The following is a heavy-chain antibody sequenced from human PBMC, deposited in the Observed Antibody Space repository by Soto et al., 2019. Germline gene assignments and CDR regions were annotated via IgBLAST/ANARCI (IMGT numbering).Heavy chain of an antibody. D-gene: IGHD5-12*01. Sequence: GGSLRLSFTASGFTFRDYAMSWVRQAPGKGLEWVFFIGSKAYGGTTDYAAYVKDRFTISRDESKRIAYLQMNSLKTEDTAVYYCIRGATHYYYYGMHXWGQVTTVTVS. CDR3: IRGATHYYYYGMHX. J-gene: IGHJ6*02. CDR2: IGSKAYGGTT. CDR1: GFTFRDYA. V-gene: IGHV3-49*04.